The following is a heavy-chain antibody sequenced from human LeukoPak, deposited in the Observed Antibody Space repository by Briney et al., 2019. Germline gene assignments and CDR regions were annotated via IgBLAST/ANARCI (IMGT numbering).Heavy chain of an antibody. Sequence: GGSLRLSCAASGFTFSSYSMNWVRQAPGKGLEWVSSISSSSSYIYYADSVKGRFTISRDNAKNSLYLQMNSLRAEDTAVYYCARGYDFWSGYSAFDYWGQGTLVTVSS. CDR2: ISSSSSYI. CDR3: ARGYDFWSGYSAFDY. J-gene: IGHJ4*02. D-gene: IGHD3-3*01. V-gene: IGHV3-21*01. CDR1: GFTFSSYS.